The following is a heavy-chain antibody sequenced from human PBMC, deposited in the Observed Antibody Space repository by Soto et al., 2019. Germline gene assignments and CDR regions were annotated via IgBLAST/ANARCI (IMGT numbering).Heavy chain of an antibody. CDR3: ARQTTGSLVVPAPITPYYYYGLDV. Sequence: QITLKESGPTLVKPTQTLTLTCTFSGFSLNTSGVGVNWIRQPPGKALEWLALIYWNDDKRYSPSLESRLTITKDTSKNQVVLTMTNMDPVDTATYSCARQTTGSLVVPAPITPYYYYGLDVWGQGTSVTVSS. CDR1: GFSLNTSGVG. V-gene: IGHV2-5*01. CDR2: IYWNDDK. J-gene: IGHJ6*02. D-gene: IGHD2-2*01.